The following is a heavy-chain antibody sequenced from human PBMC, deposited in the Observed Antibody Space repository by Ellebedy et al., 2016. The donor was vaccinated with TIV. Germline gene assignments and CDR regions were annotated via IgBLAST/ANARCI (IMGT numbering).Heavy chain of an antibody. D-gene: IGHD3-22*01. CDR2: ISSSSNTI. CDR1: GFTFSSYS. V-gene: IGHV3-48*01. CDR3: AINLPGGYYDY. J-gene: IGHJ4*02. Sequence: GESLKISCAASGFTFSSYSMNWVRQAPGKGLEWVSYISSSSNTIYYADSVKGRFTISRDNSKNTLYLQMNSLRAEDTAVYYCAINLPGGYYDYWGQGTLVTVSS.